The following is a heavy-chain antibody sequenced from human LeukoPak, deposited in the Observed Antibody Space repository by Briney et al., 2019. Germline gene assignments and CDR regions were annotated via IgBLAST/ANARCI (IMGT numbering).Heavy chain of an antibody. Sequence: SETLSLTCAVCGGSFSGYYWSWIRQPPGKGLEWIGEINRSGSTNYNPSLKSRVTISVDTSKNQFSLKLSSVTAAVTAVYYCARNKGEPRARSYYYYYGMDVWGQGTTVTVSS. CDR1: GGSFSGYY. J-gene: IGHJ6*02. CDR3: ARNKGEPRARSYYYYYGMDV. CDR2: INRSGST. D-gene: IGHD1-14*01. V-gene: IGHV4-34*01.